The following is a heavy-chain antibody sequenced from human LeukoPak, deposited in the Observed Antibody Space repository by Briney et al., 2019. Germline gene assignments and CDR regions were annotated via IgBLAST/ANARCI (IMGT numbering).Heavy chain of an antibody. CDR3: ARGGGYDKSFDY. CDR1: GGSISSYY. D-gene: IGHD5-12*01. Sequence: SETLSLTCTVSGGSISSYYWSWIRQPPGKGLEWIGYIYYSGSTNYNPSLKSRVTISVDTSKNQFSLKLSSVTAADTAVYYCARGGGYDKSFDYWGQGTLVTVSS. V-gene: IGHV4-59*01. J-gene: IGHJ4*02. CDR2: IYYSGST.